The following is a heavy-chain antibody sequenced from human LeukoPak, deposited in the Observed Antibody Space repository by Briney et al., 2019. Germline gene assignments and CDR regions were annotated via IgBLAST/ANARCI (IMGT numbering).Heavy chain of an antibody. CDR3: ARGYCSGGSCYHDY. D-gene: IGHD2-15*01. V-gene: IGHV1-2*02. Sequence: ASVTVSCKASGYTFTGYYMHWVRQAPGQGLEWMGWINPNSGGTNYAQKFQGRVTMTRDTSISTAYMELSSLRSDDSAVYYCARGYCSGGSCYHDYWGQGTLVTVSS. J-gene: IGHJ4*02. CDR1: GYTFTGYY. CDR2: INPNSGGT.